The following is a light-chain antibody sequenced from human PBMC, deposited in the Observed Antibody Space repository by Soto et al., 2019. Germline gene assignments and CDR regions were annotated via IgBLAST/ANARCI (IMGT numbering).Light chain of an antibody. CDR3: SSCTGPPTLDV. CDR2: GVS. CDR1: SSDVGAYKY. Sequence: QSVLTQPASVSGSPGQSVTISCTGTSSDVGAYKYVSWYQKHPGKAPKLMIYGVSNRPSGISNRFSGSKSGNTAFLTISGLQPEDEADYYCSSCTGPPTLDVFGTGTKLTVL. J-gene: IGLJ1*01. V-gene: IGLV2-14*03.